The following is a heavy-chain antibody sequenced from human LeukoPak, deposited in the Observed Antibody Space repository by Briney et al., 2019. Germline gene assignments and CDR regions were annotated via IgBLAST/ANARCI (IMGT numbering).Heavy chain of an antibody. D-gene: IGHD1-26*01. CDR1: GFTFSSYG. CDR3: ARDQHAKWEPPGPLDY. CDR2: IWYDGSNK. J-gene: IGHJ4*02. Sequence: PGGSLRLSCRASGFTFSSYGMHWVRQAPGKGLEWVAVIWYDGSNKYYADSVKGRFTISRDNSKNTLYLQMNSLRAEDTAVYYCARDQHAKWEPPGPLDYWGQGTLVTVSS. V-gene: IGHV3-33*08.